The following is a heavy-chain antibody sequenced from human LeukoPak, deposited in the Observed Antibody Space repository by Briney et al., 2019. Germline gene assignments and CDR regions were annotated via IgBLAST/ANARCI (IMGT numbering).Heavy chain of an antibody. CDR3: ARDSVREPRDAFDI. Sequence: PSETLSLTCTVSGGPISSGDYYWSWIRQPPGKGLEWIGYIYYSGSTYYNPSLKSRVTISVDTSKNQFSLKLSSVTAADTAVYYCARDSVREPRDAFDIWGQGTMVTVSS. V-gene: IGHV4-30-4*01. CDR1: GGPISSGDYY. J-gene: IGHJ3*02. D-gene: IGHD6-6*01. CDR2: IYYSGST.